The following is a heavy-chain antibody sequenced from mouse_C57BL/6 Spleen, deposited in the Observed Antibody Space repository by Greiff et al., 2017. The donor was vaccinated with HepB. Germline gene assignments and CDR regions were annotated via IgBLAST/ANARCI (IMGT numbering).Heavy chain of an antibody. CDR2: ISSGGSYT. J-gene: IGHJ3*01. Sequence: EVKLVESGGDLVKPGGSLKLSCAASGFTFSSYGMSWVRQTPDKRLEWVATISSGGSYTYYPDSVKGRFTISRDNAKNTLYLQVSSLKSEDTAMYYCARQMITAGGGFAYWGQGTLVTVSA. CDR3: ARQMITAGGGFAY. V-gene: IGHV5-6*02. D-gene: IGHD2-4*01. CDR1: GFTFSSYG.